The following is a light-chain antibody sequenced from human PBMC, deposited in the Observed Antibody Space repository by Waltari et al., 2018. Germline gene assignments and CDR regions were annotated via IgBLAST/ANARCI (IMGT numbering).Light chain of an antibody. V-gene: IGKV1-13*02. CDR1: QGISSS. CDR2: DTS. J-gene: IGKJ2*01. CDR3: QQGNTYPLYT. Sequence: AIQFTPSPSFLSASVGDSVTLNCRASQGISSSLAWYQQKPGNPPQLLIYDTSSLKSGVPSRFSGSGSGTDFTLTIDSLQPEDFATYYCQQGNTYPLYTFGQGTKL.